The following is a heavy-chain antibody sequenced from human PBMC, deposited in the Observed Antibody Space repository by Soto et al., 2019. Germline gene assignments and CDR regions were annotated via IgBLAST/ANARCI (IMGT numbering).Heavy chain of an antibody. V-gene: IGHV1-69*04. CDR3: ARDALGYCSSTSCYYYYYYMDV. J-gene: IGHJ6*03. D-gene: IGHD2-2*01. CDR1: GGTFSSYT. CDR2: IIPILGIA. Sequence: ASVKVSCKASGGTFSSYTISWVRQAPGQGLEWMGRIIPILGIANYAQKFQGRVTITADKSTSTAYMELSSLRSEDTAVYYCARDALGYCSSTSCYYYYYYMDVWGKGTTVTVSS.